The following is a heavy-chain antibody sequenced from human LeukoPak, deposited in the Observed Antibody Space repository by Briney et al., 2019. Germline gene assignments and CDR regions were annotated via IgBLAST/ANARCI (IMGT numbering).Heavy chain of an antibody. CDR2: IYSGDRT. V-gene: IGHV3-66*01. CDR1: GFTVSTKY. Sequence: GESLRLSCATSGFTVSTKYMSWVRQAPGKGLEWVSIIYSGDRTDYADSLKGRFTISRDTSKNTLYLQMSSLRAEDTAVYYCARDVRKQGLWSWGQGTLVTVSS. D-gene: IGHD3-10*01. J-gene: IGHJ4*02. CDR3: ARDVRKQGLWS.